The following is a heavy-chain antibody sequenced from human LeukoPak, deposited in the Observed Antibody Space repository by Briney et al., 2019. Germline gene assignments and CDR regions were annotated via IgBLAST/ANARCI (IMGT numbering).Heavy chain of an antibody. Sequence: PGGSLRLSCAASGFTFSSYAMSWVRQAPGKGLEWVSGISGSGGSTYYADSVKGRLTISRDNSRNTLYLQMNSLRAEDTAVYYCSKSADIVVVPASTLFDYWGQGTLGTGFS. J-gene: IGHJ4*02. D-gene: IGHD2-2*01. CDR1: GFTFSSYA. V-gene: IGHV3-23*01. CDR2: ISGSGGST. CDR3: SKSADIVVVPASTLFDY.